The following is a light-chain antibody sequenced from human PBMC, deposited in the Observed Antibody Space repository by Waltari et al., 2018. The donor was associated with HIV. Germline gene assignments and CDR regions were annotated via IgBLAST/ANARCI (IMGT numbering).Light chain of an antibody. J-gene: IGKJ2*01. CDR3: QQYYSSPPT. Sequence: DIQMTQSPSSLSASVGDRVTITCRASQGISTSLAWYQQKPGESPKLLLYTASRLESGVPSRFSGTESGTDYTLTISSLQPEDFATYYCQQYYSSPPTFGRGTKLEIK. V-gene: IGKV1-NL1*01. CDR2: TAS. CDR1: QGISTS.